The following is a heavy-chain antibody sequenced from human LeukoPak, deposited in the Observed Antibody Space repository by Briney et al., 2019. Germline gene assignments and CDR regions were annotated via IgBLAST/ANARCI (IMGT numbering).Heavy chain of an antibody. CDR1: GFTVSTNY. CDR3: VRVAPPLAMITIVDY. V-gene: IGHV3-53*01. CDR2: IYKAGDP. D-gene: IGHD3-16*01. Sequence: GGSLRLSCAASGFTVSTNYMTWVRQAPGKGLEWVSVIYKAGDPYNADSVKGRFIISRDISKNTVYLQMNSLRAEDTAVYYCVRVAPPLAMITIVDYWGQGTLVTVSS. J-gene: IGHJ4*02.